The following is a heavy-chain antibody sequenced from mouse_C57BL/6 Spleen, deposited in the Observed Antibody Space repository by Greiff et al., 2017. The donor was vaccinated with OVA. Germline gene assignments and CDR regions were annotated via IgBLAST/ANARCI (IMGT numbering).Heavy chain of an antibody. V-gene: IGHV1-36*01. Sequence: DVQLQESGPVLVKPGPSVKISCKASGFTFTDYYMHWVKQSHGKSLEWIGLVYPYNGGTSYNQKFKGKATLTVDTSSSTAYMELNSLTSGDSAVYDCAMSYYYGSSSYYFDYWGQGTTLTVSS. CDR1: GFTFTDYY. D-gene: IGHD1-1*01. J-gene: IGHJ2*01. CDR3: AMSYYYGSSSYYFDY. CDR2: VYPYNGGT.